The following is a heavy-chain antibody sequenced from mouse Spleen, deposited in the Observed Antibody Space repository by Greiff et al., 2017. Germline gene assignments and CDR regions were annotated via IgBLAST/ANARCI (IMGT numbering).Heavy chain of an antibody. CDR2: IYPGDGDT. J-gene: IGHJ2*01. CDR3: ARSRGGHFDY. V-gene: IGHV1-82*01. D-gene: IGHD1-1*02. CDR1: GYAFSSSW. Sequence: QVQLQQSGPELVKPGASVKISCKASGYAFSSSWMNXVKQRPGKGLEWIGRIYPGDGDTNYNGKFKGKATLTADKSSSTAYMQLSSLTSEDSAVYFCARSRGGHFDYWGQGTTLTVSS.